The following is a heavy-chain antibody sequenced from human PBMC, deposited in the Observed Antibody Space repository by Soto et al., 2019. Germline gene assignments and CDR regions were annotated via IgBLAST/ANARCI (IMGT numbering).Heavy chain of an antibody. CDR2: ITPSDGRR. J-gene: IGHJ4*02. D-gene: IGHD1-26*01. CDR1: GYTFTSYY. CDR3: ARALPRYIVGLMMDFDY. V-gene: IGHV1-46*01. Sequence: QVQLVQSGAEVRKPGASVKVSCKASGYTFTSYYLHWVRQAPGQGLEWRGMITPSDGRRTYAQESQGRVTMNRDTSTSTVYMDMSSLRSEDTAVYYWARALPRYIVGLMMDFDYWGQGTLVTVSS.